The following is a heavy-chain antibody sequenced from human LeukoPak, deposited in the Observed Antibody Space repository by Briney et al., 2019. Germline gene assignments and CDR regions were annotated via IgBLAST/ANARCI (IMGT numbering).Heavy chain of an antibody. D-gene: IGHD2-15*01. CDR2: IYYSGST. J-gene: IGHJ6*02. CDR1: GGSISSGDYY. Sequence: PSETLSLTCTVSGGSISSGDYYWSWIRQPPGKGLERIGHIYYSGSTYYNPSLKSRVTISVDTSKNQFSLKLSSVTAADTAVYYCARISHYCSGGSCYPYYYYGMDVWGQGTTVTVSS. V-gene: IGHV4-30-4*01. CDR3: ARISHYCSGGSCYPYYYYGMDV.